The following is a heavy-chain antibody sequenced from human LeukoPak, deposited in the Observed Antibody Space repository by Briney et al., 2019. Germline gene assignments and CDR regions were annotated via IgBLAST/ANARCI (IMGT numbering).Heavy chain of an antibody. V-gene: IGHV4-39*01. CDR2: VYYTGST. CDR3: ASRTGYTSGWYNY. D-gene: IGHD6-19*01. J-gene: IGHJ4*02. CDR1: GGSISRSSYY. Sequence: PSETLSLTCTVSGGSISRSSYYWGWIRQPPGKGLEWIGSVYYTGSTSYTPSLKSRVTISVDTPKNQFSLKLSSVTAADTAVYYCASRTGYTSGWYNYWGQGTLVTVSS.